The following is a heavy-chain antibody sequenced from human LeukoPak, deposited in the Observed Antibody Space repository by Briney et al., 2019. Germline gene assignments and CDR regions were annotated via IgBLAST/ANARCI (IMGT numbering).Heavy chain of an antibody. Sequence: GGSLRLSCAASGFTFSSYSMNWVRQAPGKGLEWVSYISSSSSTIYYADSVKGRFTISRDNAKNSLYLQMNSLRAEDTAVYYCARGFISGLTIFGVVINDAFDIWGQGTMVTVSS. D-gene: IGHD3-3*01. CDR2: ISSSSSTI. CDR1: GFTFSSYS. J-gene: IGHJ3*02. CDR3: ARGFISGLTIFGVVINDAFDI. V-gene: IGHV3-48*04.